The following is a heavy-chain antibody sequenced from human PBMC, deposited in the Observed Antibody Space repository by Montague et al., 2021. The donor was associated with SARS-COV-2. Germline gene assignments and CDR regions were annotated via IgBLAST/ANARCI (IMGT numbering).Heavy chain of an antibody. D-gene: IGHD2-8*01. CDR1: GFDFFNFD. CDR2: ISSSGATI. CDR3: ATNKYCTLHDCLYGRHYFDH. J-gene: IGHJ4*02. V-gene: IGHV3-48*03. Sequence: SLRLSCAASGFDFFNFDMAWVRQAPGRGLEWISDISSSGATILYADSLKGRFTISRDNIQKSLYLQMNSLRAEDTAVYYCATNKYCTLHDCLYGRHYFDHWGQGTLVTVSS.